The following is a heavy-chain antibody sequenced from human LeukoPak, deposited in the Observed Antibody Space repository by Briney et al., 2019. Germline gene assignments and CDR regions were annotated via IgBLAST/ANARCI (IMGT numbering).Heavy chain of an antibody. V-gene: IGHV1-2*02. D-gene: IGHD2-15*01. J-gene: IGHJ4*02. CDR1: GYTFTGYY. Sequence: GASVKVSCKASGYTFTGYYMHWVRQAPGQGLEWMGWINPNSVGTNYAQKFQGRVTMTRDTSISTAYMEVSRRSSDDTAVYYCARSSDSCYSCYYYWGQGTLVTVSS. CDR2: INPNSVGT. CDR3: ARSSDSCYSCYYY.